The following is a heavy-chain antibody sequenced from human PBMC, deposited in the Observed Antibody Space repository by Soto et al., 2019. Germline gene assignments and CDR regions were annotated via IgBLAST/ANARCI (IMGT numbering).Heavy chain of an antibody. J-gene: IGHJ4*02. CDR1: GFTFSSYG. CDR3: ARDGGGWELLHTPYYFDY. D-gene: IGHD1-26*01. V-gene: IGHV3-33*01. CDR2: IWYDGSNK. Sequence: GGSLRLSCAASGFTFSSYGMHWVRQAPGKGLEWVAVIWYDGSNKYYADSVKGRFTISRDNSKNTLYLQMNSLRAEDTAVYYCARDGGGWELLHTPYYFDYWGQGTLVTVSS.